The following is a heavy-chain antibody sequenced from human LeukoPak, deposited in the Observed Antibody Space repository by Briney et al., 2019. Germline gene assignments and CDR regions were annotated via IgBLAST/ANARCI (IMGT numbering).Heavy chain of an antibody. CDR1: GGSISSGSCY. V-gene: IGHV4-61*02. D-gene: IGHD2-15*01. Sequence: SQTLSLTCTVSGGSISSGSCYWSWIRQPAGKGLEWIGRIYTSGSTNYNPSLKSRVTISVDTSKNQFSLKLSSVTAADTAVYYCAGHCSGGSCYPGAGYYMDVWGKGTTVTVSS. CDR2: IYTSGST. CDR3: AGHCSGGSCYPGAGYYMDV. J-gene: IGHJ6*03.